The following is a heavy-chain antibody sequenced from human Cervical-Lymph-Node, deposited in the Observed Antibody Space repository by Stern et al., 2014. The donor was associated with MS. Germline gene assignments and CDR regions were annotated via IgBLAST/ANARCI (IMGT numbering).Heavy chain of an antibody. D-gene: IGHD3-3*01. CDR1: GGSISSGGYY. CDR2: LNYSGST. J-gene: IGHJ4*02. Sequence: QLQLQESGPGLVKPSQTLYLTCTVSGGSISSGGYYWGRIRQHPGMGLEWSGLLNYSGSTYYHQFHKSRVTACVEPSPNPFSQMLSSVTAADTSVYYYARVSYDFWSGYYTVDYWGQGTLVTVSS. V-gene: IGHV4-31*03. CDR3: ARVSYDFWSGYYTVDY.